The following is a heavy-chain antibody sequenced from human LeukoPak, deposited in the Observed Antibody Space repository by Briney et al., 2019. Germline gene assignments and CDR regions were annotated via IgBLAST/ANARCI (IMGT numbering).Heavy chain of an antibody. J-gene: IGHJ5*02. CDR3: ATLLTGPGSYQTNWFDP. Sequence: ASVKVSCKVPGYTLTELSMHWVRQAPGKGLEWMGGFDPEDGETIYAQKFQGRVTMTEDTSTDTAYMELSSLRSEDTAVYYCATLLTGPGSYQTNWFDPWGQGTLVTVSS. CDR1: GYTLTELS. V-gene: IGHV1-24*01. CDR2: FDPEDGET. D-gene: IGHD1-26*01.